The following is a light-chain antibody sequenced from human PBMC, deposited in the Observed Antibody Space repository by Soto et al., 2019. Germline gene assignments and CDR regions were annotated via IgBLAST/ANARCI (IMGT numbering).Light chain of an antibody. CDR3: EQYDKSIT. CDR2: GAS. V-gene: IGKV3-20*01. J-gene: IGKJ4*01. CDR1: QSVSSSY. Sequence: EIVLTQSPGTLSLSPGEIATLSFSASQSVSSSYLAWYQQKPGQAPRLLIYGASSRATGIPDRFSGSGSGTDFTLTINRLEPEDFAVYYCEQYDKSITFGGGTKVDIK.